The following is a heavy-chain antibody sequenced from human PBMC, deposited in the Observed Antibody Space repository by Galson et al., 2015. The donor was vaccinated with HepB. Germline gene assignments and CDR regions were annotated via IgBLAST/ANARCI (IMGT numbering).Heavy chain of an antibody. CDR1: GFTFSSYS. J-gene: IGHJ4*02. Sequence: SLRLSCAASGFTFSSYSMNWVRQAPGKGLEWVSYISSSSSTIYYADSVKGRFTISRDKANNSLYLQMNSLRVEDTAVYYCARDGWWLRPTKFDYWGQGTLVTVSS. D-gene: IGHD5-12*01. CDR2: ISSSSSTI. V-gene: IGHV3-48*01. CDR3: ARDGWWLRPTKFDY.